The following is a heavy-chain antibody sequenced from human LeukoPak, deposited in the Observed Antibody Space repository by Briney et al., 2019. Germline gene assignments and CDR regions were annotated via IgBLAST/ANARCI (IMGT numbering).Heavy chain of an antibody. CDR2: INADGSTT. CDR3: AKDPGGGQWRWLQPFDY. D-gene: IGHD5-24*01. Sequence: GGSLRLSCAASGSGFTFNNYWMHWVRQAPGKGLVWVSRINADGSTTSYADSVRGRFTISRDNAKNTLYLQMNSLRAEDTAVYYCAKDPGGGQWRWLQPFDYWGQGTLVTVSS. V-gene: IGHV3-74*01. J-gene: IGHJ4*02. CDR1: GSGFTFNNYW.